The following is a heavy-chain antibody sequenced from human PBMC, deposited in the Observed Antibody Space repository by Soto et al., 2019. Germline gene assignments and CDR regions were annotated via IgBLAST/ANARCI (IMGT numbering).Heavy chain of an antibody. Sequence: QVQLVQSGAEVKKPGSSVKVSCKASGGTFSSYAISWVRQAPGQGLEWMGGIIPIFGTANYAQKFQGRVTITADESTSTAYMELSSLRSEDTAVYYCVQSLGIVVVTTARNWFDPWGQGTLVTVSS. CDR1: GGTFSSYA. J-gene: IGHJ5*02. CDR3: VQSLGIVVVTTARNWFDP. CDR2: IIPIFGTA. V-gene: IGHV1-69*01. D-gene: IGHD3-22*01.